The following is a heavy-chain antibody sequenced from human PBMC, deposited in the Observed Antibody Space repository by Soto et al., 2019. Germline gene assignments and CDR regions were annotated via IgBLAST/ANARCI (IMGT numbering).Heavy chain of an antibody. CDR3: ATFVVVAATDYFDY. J-gene: IGHJ4*02. CDR2: ISAYNGNT. Sequence: ASVKVSCKASGYTFTSYGISWVRQAPGQGLEWMGWISAYNGNTNYAQKLQGRVTMTTDTSTSTAYMELRSLRSDDTAVYYCATFVVVAATDYFDYWGQGTTVTVSS. V-gene: IGHV1-18*01. D-gene: IGHD2-15*01. CDR1: GYTFTSYG.